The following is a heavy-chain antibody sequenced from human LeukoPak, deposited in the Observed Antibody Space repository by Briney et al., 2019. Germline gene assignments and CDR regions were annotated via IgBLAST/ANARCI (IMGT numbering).Heavy chain of an antibody. J-gene: IGHJ4*02. CDR1: GFSFSSYS. CDR2: ISTISTYI. CDR3: ARLFGGGFGKYYFDY. Sequence: GGSLRLSCAASGFSFSSYSMEWVRQAPGKGLEWVSSISTISTYIYYADPVKGRFTISRDNAKNSLYLQMNSLRAEDTAVYYCARLFGGGFGKYYFDYWGQGTLVTVSS. V-gene: IGHV3-21*01. D-gene: IGHD3-10*01.